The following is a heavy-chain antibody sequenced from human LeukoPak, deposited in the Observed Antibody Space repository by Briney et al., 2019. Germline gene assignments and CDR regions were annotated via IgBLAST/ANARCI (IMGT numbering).Heavy chain of an antibody. J-gene: IGHJ4*02. CDR1: GFTFSSYG. V-gene: IGHV3-30*02. CDR2: IRYDGSNK. Sequence: PGGSLRLSCAASGFTFSSYGMHWVRQAPGKGLEWVAFIRYDGSNKYYADSVKGRFTISRDNSKNTLYLQMNSLRAEDTAVYYCANQMMVTPWGFEYWGQGTLVRVSS. D-gene: IGHD2-21*02. CDR3: ANQMMVTPWGFEY.